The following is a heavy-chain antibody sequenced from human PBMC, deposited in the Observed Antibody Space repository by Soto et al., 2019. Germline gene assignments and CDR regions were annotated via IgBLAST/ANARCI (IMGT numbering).Heavy chain of an antibody. CDR1: GYSFTSYW. CDR3: ASPTGHYYYYGMDV. CDR2: IDPSDSYT. V-gene: IGHV5-10-1*01. Sequence: GESLKISCKGSGYSFTSYWISWVRQMPGKGLEWMGRIDPSDSYTNYSPSFQGHVTISADKSISTAYLQWSSLKASDTAMYYCASPTGHYYYYGMDVWGQGTTVTVSS. J-gene: IGHJ6*02.